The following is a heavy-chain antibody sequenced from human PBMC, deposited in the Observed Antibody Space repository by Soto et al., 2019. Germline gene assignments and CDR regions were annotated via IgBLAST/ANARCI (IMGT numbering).Heavy chain of an antibody. J-gene: IGHJ4*02. CDR1: GGSISSGGYY. V-gene: IGHV4-31*03. CDR2: IYYSGST. Sequence: QVQLQESGPGLVKPSQTLSLTCTVSGGSISSGGYYWSWIRQHPGKGLEWIGYIYYSGSTYYNPSLNSRVTISVDTSKNQFSLKLSSVTAADTAVYYCARGAPDTAMVWFDYWGQGTLVTVSS. D-gene: IGHD5-18*01. CDR3: ARGAPDTAMVWFDY.